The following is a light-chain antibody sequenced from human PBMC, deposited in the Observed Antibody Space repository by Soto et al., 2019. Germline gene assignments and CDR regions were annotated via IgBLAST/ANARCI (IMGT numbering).Light chain of an antibody. J-gene: IGKJ5*01. CDR1: QGINTS. V-gene: IGKV1-9*01. CDR3: QQLHGYPIT. Sequence: ILFTQSPSSLSASVGDRFTITCRASQGINTSLAWYQQKPGKAPKLLIYGASNFQSGVPSRFSGSGSGTHFTLTISSLQPEDFATYYCQQLHGYPITFGRGTRLEIK. CDR2: GAS.